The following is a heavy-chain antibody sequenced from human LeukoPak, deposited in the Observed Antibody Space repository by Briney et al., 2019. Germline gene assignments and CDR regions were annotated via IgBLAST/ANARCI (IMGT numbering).Heavy chain of an antibody. V-gene: IGHV3-74*01. CDR1: GFTFSSYG. D-gene: IGHD3-22*01. Sequence: GGSLRLSCAASGFTFSSYGMHWVRQAPGKGLVWVSRINSDGSSTSYADSVKGRFTISRDDAKNTLYLQMDSLRAEDTALYYCAKGAGRSSGYFDYYGMDVWGQGTTVTVSS. J-gene: IGHJ6*02. CDR2: INSDGSST. CDR3: AKGAGRSSGYFDYYGMDV.